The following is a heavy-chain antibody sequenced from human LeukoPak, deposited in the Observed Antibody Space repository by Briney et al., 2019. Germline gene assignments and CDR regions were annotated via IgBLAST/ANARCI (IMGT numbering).Heavy chain of an antibody. CDR1: AGSVSSSSYY. V-gene: IGHV4-39*01. D-gene: IGHD1-26*01. J-gene: IGHJ4*02. CDR2: IYYGGST. CDR3: ARRPIVGGYYFDY. Sequence: PSETLSLTFTVSAGSVSSSSYYWGWIRQPPGKGLEWIGSIYYGGSTCYISSLKSRVTMSVDMSKNQFSLRLTSVTAADTAVYYCARRPIVGGYYFDYWGQGTLVTVSS.